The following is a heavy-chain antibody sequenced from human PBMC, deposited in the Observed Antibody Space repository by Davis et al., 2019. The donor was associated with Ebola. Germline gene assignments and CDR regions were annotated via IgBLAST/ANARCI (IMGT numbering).Heavy chain of an antibody. CDR3: AKEKVSGSSYYIDS. CDR2: INPNSGGT. V-gene: IGHV1-2*06. Sequence: ASVKVSCKASGYSFTGYYMHWVRQAPGQGLEWMGRINPNSGGTNYAQKFQGRVTMTRDTSISTAYMELSRLRSDDTAVYYCAKEKVSGSSYYIDSWGQGTLVTVSS. D-gene: IGHD3-10*01. CDR1: GYSFTGYY. J-gene: IGHJ4*02.